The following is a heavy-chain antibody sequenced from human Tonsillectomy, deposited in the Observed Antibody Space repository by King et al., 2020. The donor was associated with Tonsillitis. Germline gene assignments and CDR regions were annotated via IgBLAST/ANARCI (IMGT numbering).Heavy chain of an antibody. CDR2: ISSSSSVI. Sequence: VQLVESGGGLVQPGGSLRLSCAASGVTFSTYSMNWFRQAPGKGLEWVSSISSSSSVIYYADSVKGRFTMSRDNAKNSLFLEMNSLRDEDTAVYYCAGKMYYWGQGALVTVAS. D-gene: IGHD5-24*01. CDR1: GVTFSTYS. V-gene: IGHV3-48*02. CDR3: AGKMYY. J-gene: IGHJ4*02.